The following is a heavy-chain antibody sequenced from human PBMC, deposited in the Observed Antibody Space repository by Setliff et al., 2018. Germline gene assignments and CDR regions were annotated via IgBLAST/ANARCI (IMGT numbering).Heavy chain of an antibody. V-gene: IGHV3-21*01. D-gene: IGHD3-16*01. J-gene: IGHJ6*02. CDR3: AGRLGASTRYYYYGLDV. CDR1: GISSYT. Sequence: PGGSLRLSCAASGISSYTMSWVRQAPGKGLEWVASISSSSGHIYHAASVRGRFTISRDNTRNSLYLQMDSLRVEDTAVYYCAGRLGASTRYYYYGLDVWGQGTTVTVSS. CDR2: ISSSSGHI.